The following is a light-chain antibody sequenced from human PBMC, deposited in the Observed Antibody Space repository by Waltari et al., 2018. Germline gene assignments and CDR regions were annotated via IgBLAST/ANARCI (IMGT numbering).Light chain of an antibody. CDR3: QQYYSYPLT. CDR2: SAS. Sequence: AIRITQSPSSLSASIGDRVTITCRASQDISTFLVWYQQKSGKAPKVLINSASTLKSGVPSRFSGRTSGTDFTLTIQSLQSDDFATYYCQQYYSYPLTFGGGTKVEIK. J-gene: IGKJ4*01. V-gene: IGKV1-8*01. CDR1: QDISTF.